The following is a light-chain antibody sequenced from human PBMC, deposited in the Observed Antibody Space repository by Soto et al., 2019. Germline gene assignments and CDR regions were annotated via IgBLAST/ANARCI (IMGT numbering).Light chain of an antibody. CDR2: AAS. Sequence: DIQITQSPSSLSASVGDRVAISCLSSQSISSYLNWYQQKPGKAPKLLIYAASSLQSGVPSRFSGSGSGTDFTLTISSLQPEDFATYYCQQSYSTPPITFGQGTRLEIK. J-gene: IGKJ5*01. V-gene: IGKV1-39*01. CDR3: QQSYSTPPIT. CDR1: QSISSY.